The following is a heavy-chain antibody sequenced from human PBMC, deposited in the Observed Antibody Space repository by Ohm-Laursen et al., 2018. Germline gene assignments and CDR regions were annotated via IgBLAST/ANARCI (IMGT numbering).Heavy chain of an antibody. CDR2: INPNSGGT. CDR3: ARDIEVMEYAPAY. Sequence: ASVKVSCKASGYTFTGYYMHWVQQAPGQGLEWMGWINPNSGGTNYGQNFQGRVTMTRDTSISTAYMELRSLRSDDTAVYYCARDIEVMEYAPAYWGQGTLVTVSS. J-gene: IGHJ4*02. CDR1: GYTFTGYY. D-gene: IGHD2-8*01. V-gene: IGHV1-2*02.